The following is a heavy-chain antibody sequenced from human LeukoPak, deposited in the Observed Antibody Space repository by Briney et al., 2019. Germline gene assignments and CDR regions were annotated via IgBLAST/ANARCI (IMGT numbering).Heavy chain of an antibody. V-gene: IGHV4-59*01. J-gene: IGHJ4*02. CDR2: IYYSGST. Sequence: SETLSLTCAVYGGSFSSYYWSWIRQPPGKGLEWIGYIYYSGSTNYNPSLKSRVTISVVTSKNQFSLKLSSVTAADTAVYYCARYDILTSFDYWGQGTLVTVSS. CDR1: GGSFSSYY. CDR3: ARYDILTSFDY. D-gene: IGHD3-9*01.